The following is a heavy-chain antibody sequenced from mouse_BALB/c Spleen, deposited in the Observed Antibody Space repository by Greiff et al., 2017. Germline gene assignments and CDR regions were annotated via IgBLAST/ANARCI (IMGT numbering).Heavy chain of an antibody. J-gene: IGHJ4*01. CDR1: GYSITSDYA. CDR2: ISYSGST. D-gene: IGHD1-3*01. Sequence: EVQLQESGPGLVKPSQSLSLTCTVTGYSITSDYAWNWIRQLPGNKLEWMGYISYSGSTSYNPSLKSRISITRDTSKNQFFLQLNSVTTEDTATYYCARGESPCYAMDYWGQGTSVTVSS. CDR3: ARGESPCYAMDY. V-gene: IGHV3-2*02.